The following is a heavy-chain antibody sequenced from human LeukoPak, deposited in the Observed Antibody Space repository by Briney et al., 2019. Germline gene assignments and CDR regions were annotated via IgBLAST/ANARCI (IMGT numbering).Heavy chain of an antibody. CDR1: GGTFSSYA. CDR2: IIPIFGTA. V-gene: IGHV1-69*13. CDR3: ARERQWLVQSGWFDP. J-gene: IGHJ5*02. D-gene: IGHD6-19*01. Sequence: ASVKVSCKASGGTFSSYAISWVRQAPGQGLEWMGGIIPIFGTANYAQKFQGRVTITADESTSTAYMELSSLRAEDTAVYYCARERQWLVQSGWFDPWGQGTLVTVSS.